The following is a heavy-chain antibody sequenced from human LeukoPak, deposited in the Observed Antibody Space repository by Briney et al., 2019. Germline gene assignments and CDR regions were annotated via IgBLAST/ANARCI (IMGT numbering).Heavy chain of an antibody. CDR2: IIPILGIA. D-gene: IGHD5-18*01. CDR1: GGTFSSYA. J-gene: IGHJ4*02. Sequence: SVKVSCKASGGTFSSYAISWVRQAPGRGLEWMGRIIPILGIANYAQKFQGRVTITADKSTSTAYMELSSLRSEDTAVYYCARDTRYSYGTITSVDWGQGTLVTVSS. CDR3: ARDTRYSYGTITSVD. V-gene: IGHV1-69*04.